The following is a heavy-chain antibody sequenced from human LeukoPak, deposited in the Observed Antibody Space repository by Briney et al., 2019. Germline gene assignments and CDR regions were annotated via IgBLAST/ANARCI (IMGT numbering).Heavy chain of an antibody. J-gene: IGHJ6*02. CDR1: GGSISSSNW. CDR2: IYHSGST. D-gene: IGHD6-13*01. CDR3: ARVQVGAAGTAPYYYYGMDV. Sequence: PSETLSLTCAVSGGSISSSNWWSWVRQPPGKGLEWIGEIYHSGSTNYNPSLKSRVTISVDKSKNQFSLKLSSVTAADTAVYYCARVQVGAAGTAPYYYYGMDVWGQGTTVTVSS. V-gene: IGHV4-4*02.